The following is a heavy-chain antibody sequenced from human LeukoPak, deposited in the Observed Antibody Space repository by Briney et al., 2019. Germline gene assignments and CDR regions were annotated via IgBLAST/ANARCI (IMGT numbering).Heavy chain of an antibody. CDR2: IYPGDSDT. CDR3: ARDPIDYGDYDLDSFAFDI. D-gene: IGHD4-17*01. Sequence: GESLKISCKGSGYSFTSYWIGWVRPMPGKGLGWMGIIYPGDSDTRYSPSFQGQVTISADKSISTAYLQWSSLKASDTAMYYCARDPIDYGDYDLDSFAFDIWGQGTMVTVSS. V-gene: IGHV5-51*01. J-gene: IGHJ3*02. CDR1: GYSFTSYW.